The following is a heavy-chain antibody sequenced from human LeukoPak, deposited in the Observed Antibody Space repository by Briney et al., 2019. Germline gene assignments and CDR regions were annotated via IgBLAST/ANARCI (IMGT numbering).Heavy chain of an antibody. V-gene: IGHV4-4*07. CDR1: GGSISSYY. D-gene: IGHD6-13*01. Sequence: PSETLSLTCTVSGGSISSYYWSWLWQPAGKGLEGIGRIYTSGSTNYNPSLKSRVTMSVDTSKNQFSLKLSSVTAADTAVYYYARVASGSNAGTALFDYWGQGTLVTVSS. CDR3: ARVASGSNAGTALFDY. CDR2: IYTSGST. J-gene: IGHJ4*02.